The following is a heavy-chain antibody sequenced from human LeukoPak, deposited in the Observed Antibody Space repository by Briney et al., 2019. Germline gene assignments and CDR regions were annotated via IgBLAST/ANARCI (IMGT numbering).Heavy chain of an antibody. CDR3: ARAGVVAATPPAAGLFDY. CDR2: INHSGST. CDR1: GGSFSNYY. Sequence: PSETLSLTCAVYGGSFSNYYWSWIRQPPGKGLEWIGEINHSGSTNYNPSLKSRVTISVDTSKNQFSLKLSSVTAADTAVYYCARAGVVAATPPAAGLFDYWGQGTLVTVSS. V-gene: IGHV4-34*01. J-gene: IGHJ4*02. D-gene: IGHD2-15*01.